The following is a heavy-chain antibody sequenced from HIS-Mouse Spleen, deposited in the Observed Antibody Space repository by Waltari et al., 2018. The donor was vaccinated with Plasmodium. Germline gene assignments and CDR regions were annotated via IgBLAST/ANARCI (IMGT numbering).Heavy chain of an antibody. D-gene: IGHD6-13*01. V-gene: IGHV3-30*18. CDR3: AKDRRSSSWYVDY. J-gene: IGHJ4*02. Sequence: QVQLVESGGGVVQPGRSLRLSCAASGFTFSSYCMNWVRQAPGKGLEWVAVISYDGSNKYYADSVKGRFTISRDNSKNTLYLQMNSLRAEDTAVYYCAKDRRSSSWYVDYWGQGTLVTVSS. CDR2: ISYDGSNK. CDR1: GFTFSSYC.